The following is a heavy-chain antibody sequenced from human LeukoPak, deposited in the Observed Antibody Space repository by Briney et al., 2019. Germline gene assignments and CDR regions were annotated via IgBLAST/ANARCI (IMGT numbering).Heavy chain of an antibody. CDR3: ARAMGSGYPLDY. J-gene: IGHJ4*02. D-gene: IGHD5-12*01. V-gene: IGHV3-23*01. Sequence: GGSLRLSCAASGFTFSTYAMSWVRQAPGKGLEWVSGLTGGGGGTSYADSVKGRFTISRDNSKNTLYLQMNSLRAEDTAVYYCARAMGSGYPLDYWGQGTLVTVSS. CDR1: GFTFSTYA. CDR2: LTGGGGGT.